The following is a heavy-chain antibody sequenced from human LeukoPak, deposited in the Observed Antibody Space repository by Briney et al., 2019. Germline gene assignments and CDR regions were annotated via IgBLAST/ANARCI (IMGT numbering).Heavy chain of an antibody. CDR2: IIPIFGTA. V-gene: IGHV1-69*13. D-gene: IGHD1-26*01. Sequence: SVKVSCKASGGTFSSYAISWVRQAPGQGLEWMGGIIPIFGTANYAQKFQGRVTITADESTSTAYMDLSSLRSEDTAVYYCASSYSGSSRGYYYGMDVWGQGTTVTVSS. CDR1: GGTFSSYA. J-gene: IGHJ6*02. CDR3: ASSYSGSSRGYYYGMDV.